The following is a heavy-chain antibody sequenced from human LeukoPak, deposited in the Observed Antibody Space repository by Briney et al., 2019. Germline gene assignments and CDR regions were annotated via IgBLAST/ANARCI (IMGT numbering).Heavy chain of an antibody. CDR2: ISDDGRHN. Sequence: PGGSLRLSCAASGFTVSSNYMSWIRQAPGKGLEWVAVISDDGRHNYYADSVKGRFTISRDNSKSTLYLQMNSLRDDDSAAYFCARVYLERLTAGYFDHWGQGTQVTVSP. J-gene: IGHJ4*02. V-gene: IGHV3-30*03. CDR3: ARVYLERLTAGYFDH. D-gene: IGHD2-8*01. CDR1: GFTVSSNY.